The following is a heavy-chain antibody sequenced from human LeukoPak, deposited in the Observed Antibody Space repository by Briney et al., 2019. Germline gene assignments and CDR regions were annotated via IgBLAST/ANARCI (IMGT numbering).Heavy chain of an antibody. J-gene: IGHJ4*02. V-gene: IGHV3-20*01. D-gene: IGHD5-18*01. Sequence: PGGSLRLSCAASGFTFDDYGMSWVRQAPGKGLEWVSGINWNGGSTGYADSVKGRFTISRDNAKNSLYLQMNSLRAEDTALYHCARANGYSYAADYWGQGTLVTVSS. CDR2: INWNGGST. CDR3: ARANGYSYAADY. CDR1: GFTFDDYG.